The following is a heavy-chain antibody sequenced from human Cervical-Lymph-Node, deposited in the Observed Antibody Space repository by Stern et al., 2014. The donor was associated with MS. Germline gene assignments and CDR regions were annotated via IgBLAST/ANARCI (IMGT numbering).Heavy chain of an antibody. D-gene: IGHD3-10*01. CDR1: GYTFTNYN. Sequence: QVQLVQSGAEVKKPGASLKVSCKASGYTFTNYNIDWVRQAPGQGLEWMGWMNPNSGNKGYAQRFQGRVTMTRDTSTSTAYMELSSLKAEDTAVYYCARVRFYGSGIYYALGDGMDVWGQGTTVTVSS. CDR2: MNPNSGNK. J-gene: IGHJ6*02. V-gene: IGHV1-8*01. CDR3: ARVRFYGSGIYYALGDGMDV.